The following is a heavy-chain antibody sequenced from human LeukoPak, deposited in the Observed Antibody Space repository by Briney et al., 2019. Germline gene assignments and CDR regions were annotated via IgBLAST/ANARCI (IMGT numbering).Heavy chain of an antibody. V-gene: IGHV4-34*01. J-gene: IGHJ3*02. CDR3: AREYPDDAFDI. D-gene: IGHD1-14*01. CDR2: INHSGST. Sequence: SETLSLTCAVYGGSFSGYYWSWIRQPPGKGLEWIGEINHSGSTNYNPSLKSRVTISVDTSKNQFSLKLSSVTAADTAVYYRAREYPDDAFDIWGQGTMVTVSS. CDR1: GGSFSGYY.